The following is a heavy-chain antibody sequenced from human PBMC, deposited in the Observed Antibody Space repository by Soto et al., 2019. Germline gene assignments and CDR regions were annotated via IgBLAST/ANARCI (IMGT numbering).Heavy chain of an antibody. Sequence: QVQLQASGPGLVKPSQTLSLTCTVSGASISSGGYFWSMIRQHRGMGLEWIGYIYYSGSTYYNPSLKSRVTISVDTSKNQLSLKLSSVTAADTAVYYCARRHRDIAAAGYFDYWGQGTLVTVSS. CDR2: IYYSGST. CDR3: ARRHRDIAAAGYFDY. V-gene: IGHV4-31*03. CDR1: GASISSGGYF. D-gene: IGHD6-13*01. J-gene: IGHJ4*02.